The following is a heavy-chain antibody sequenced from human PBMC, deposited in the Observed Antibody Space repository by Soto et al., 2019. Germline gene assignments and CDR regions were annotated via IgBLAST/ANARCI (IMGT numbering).Heavy chain of an antibody. Sequence: HPGGSLRLSCAASGFTFSSSSMNWVRQAPGKGLEWVSYISSSSSAIYYADSVKGRFTISRDNAKNSLFLQMNSLRADDTAIYYCARDLRGSSGNYGPAYWGQGALVTVSS. CDR2: ISSSSSAI. CDR3: ARDLRGSSGNYGPAY. D-gene: IGHD1-26*01. CDR1: GFTFSSSS. J-gene: IGHJ4*02. V-gene: IGHV3-48*01.